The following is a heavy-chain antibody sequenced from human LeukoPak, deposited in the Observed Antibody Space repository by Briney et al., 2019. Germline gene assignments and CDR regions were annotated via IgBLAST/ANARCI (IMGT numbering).Heavy chain of an antibody. CDR2: IDPTGGST. J-gene: IGHJ5*01. V-gene: IGHV1-46*01. CDR3: ARDHDPITAGDPNWFDS. CDR1: GYTLTSHH. Sequence: ASVKVSCKXSGYTLTSHHMHWVRKAPGRGLEWVGIIDPTGGSTSYAQNFQGRVTMTTDTSTSTIYMEMTRLRSEDTAVYYCARDHDPITAGDPNWFDSWGQGTLVTVSS. D-gene: IGHD6-13*01.